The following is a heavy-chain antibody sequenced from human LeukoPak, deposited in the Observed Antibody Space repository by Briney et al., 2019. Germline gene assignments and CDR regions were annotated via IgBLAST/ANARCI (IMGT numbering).Heavy chain of an antibody. Sequence: GGSLRLSCAASGFTFSSFSMNWVRQAPGKGLEWVSSISSSSSYIYYADSVKGRFTISRDNAKNTLYLQMNSLRAEDTAVYSCAKGGYYDDYPFDNWGQGTLVTVSS. CDR1: GFTFSSFS. J-gene: IGHJ4*02. CDR3: AKGGYYDDYPFDN. V-gene: IGHV3-21*01. CDR2: ISSSSSYI. D-gene: IGHD4-17*01.